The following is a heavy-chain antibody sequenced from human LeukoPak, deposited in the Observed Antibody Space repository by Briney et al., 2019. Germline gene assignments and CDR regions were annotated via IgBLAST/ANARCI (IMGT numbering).Heavy chain of an antibody. CDR2: INHSGST. D-gene: IGHD2-2*01. CDR1: GGSFSGYY. V-gene: IGHV4-34*01. Sequence: SETLSLTCAVYGGSFSGYYWSWIRQPPVKGLEWIGEINHSGSTNYNPSLKSRVTISVDTSKNQFSLKLSSVTAADTAVYYCARLGYCSSTSCPHEDWGQGTLVTVSS. J-gene: IGHJ4*02. CDR3: ARLGYCSSTSCPHED.